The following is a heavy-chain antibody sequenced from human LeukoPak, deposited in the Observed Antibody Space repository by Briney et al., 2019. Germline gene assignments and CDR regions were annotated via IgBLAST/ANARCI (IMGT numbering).Heavy chain of an antibody. CDR1: GFTFDDYA. Sequence: GGSLRLSCAASGFTFDDYAMHWVRQAPGKGLEWVSGISWNSGSIGYADSVKGRFTISRDNAKNSLYLQMNSLRAEDTALYYCARDLPHDSRGYYYTRGYAFDIWGQGTMVTVSS. CDR3: ARDLPHDSRGYYYTRGYAFDI. D-gene: IGHD3-22*01. J-gene: IGHJ3*02. V-gene: IGHV3-9*01. CDR2: ISWNSGSI.